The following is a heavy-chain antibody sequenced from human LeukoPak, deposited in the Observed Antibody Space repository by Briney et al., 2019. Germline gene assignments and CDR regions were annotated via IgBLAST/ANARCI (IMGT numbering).Heavy chain of an antibody. J-gene: IGHJ4*02. D-gene: IGHD3-22*01. Sequence: GGSLRLSCAASGFTFSDYYMSWIRQAPGKGLEWVSYISSSGGAIYYADSVKGRFTISRDNAKNSLFLQMNSLRAEDTAVYYCARAGDTSGYYLYFDHWGQGTLVTVSS. V-gene: IGHV3-11*01. CDR3: ARAGDTSGYYLYFDH. CDR1: GFTFSDYY. CDR2: ISSSGGAI.